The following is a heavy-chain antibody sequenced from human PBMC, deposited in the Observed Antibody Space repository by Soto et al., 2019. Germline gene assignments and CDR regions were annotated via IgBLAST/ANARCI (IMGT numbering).Heavy chain of an antibody. CDR3: ARSRSGAVPDSFGY. V-gene: IGHV3-30-3*01. CDR1: GFIFNRYA. Sequence: QVQLVESGGRVVQPGRSLRLSCAASGFIFNRYAIHWVRQTPGKGLEWVAVISKDGSVQYYADSVRGRFTISRDKSKDTVYLEMNSLRAEDTAVFYCARSRSGAVPDSFGYWGQGTLVTVSS. CDR2: ISKDGSVQ. D-gene: IGHD3-3*01. J-gene: IGHJ4*02.